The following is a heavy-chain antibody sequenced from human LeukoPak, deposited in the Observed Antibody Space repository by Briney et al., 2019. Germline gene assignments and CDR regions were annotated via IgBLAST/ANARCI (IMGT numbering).Heavy chain of an antibody. CDR2: IKQDGSEK. V-gene: IGHV3-7*05. CDR1: GFTLSSNW. Sequence: GGSLRLSCAASGFTLSSNWMSWVRQAPGKGLEWVANIKQDGSEKKYVDSVKGRFTISRDNAKNSLYLQMNSPRAEDTAVYYCARHQLVASYPFDYWGQGTLVTVSS. CDR3: ARHQLVASYPFDY. J-gene: IGHJ4*02. D-gene: IGHD6-13*01.